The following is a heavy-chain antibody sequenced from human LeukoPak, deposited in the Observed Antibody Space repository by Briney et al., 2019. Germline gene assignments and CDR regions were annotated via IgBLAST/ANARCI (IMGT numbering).Heavy chain of an antibody. CDR2: INHSGST. V-gene: IGHV4-34*01. J-gene: IGHJ4*02. CDR3: ARVDDTAMVYDY. CDR1: GGSFSGYY. D-gene: IGHD5-18*01. Sequence: SETLSLTCAVYGGSFSGYYWSWIRQPPGKGLEWIGEINHSGSTNYNPSLKSRVTISVDTSKNQFSLKLSSVTAADTAVYYCARVDDTAMVYDYWGQGTLVAVSS.